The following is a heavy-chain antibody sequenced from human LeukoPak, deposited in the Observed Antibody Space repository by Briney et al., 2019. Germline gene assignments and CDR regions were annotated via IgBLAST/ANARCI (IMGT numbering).Heavy chain of an antibody. J-gene: IGHJ4*02. Sequence: GESLKISCKGSGYSFTSYWIGWVRQMPGKDLEWMGIIYPGDSDTRYSPSFQGQITISADKSISTTYLQWSSLKASDTAMYYCARGGTYYYDSSGYSLFGYWGQGTLVTVSS. CDR1: GYSFTSYW. D-gene: IGHD3-22*01. CDR3: ARGGTYYYDSSGYSLFGY. CDR2: IYPGDSDT. V-gene: IGHV5-51*01.